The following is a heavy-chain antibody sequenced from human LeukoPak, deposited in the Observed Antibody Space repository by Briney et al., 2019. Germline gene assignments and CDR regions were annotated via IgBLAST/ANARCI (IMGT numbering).Heavy chain of an antibody. J-gene: IGHJ6*03. D-gene: IGHD2-15*01. CDR1: GFTFSSYS. CDR2: IWYDGSNE. CDR3: ARDYCSGGSCYSFSYYYYMDV. V-gene: IGHV3-33*01. Sequence: PGRSLRLPCAASGFTFSSYSMHWVRQAPGKGLEWVTVIWYDGSNEYYADSVRGRFTISRDNSKNTLYLQMNRLSPEDTAVYYCARDYCSGGSCYSFSYYYYMDVWGKGTTVTVSS.